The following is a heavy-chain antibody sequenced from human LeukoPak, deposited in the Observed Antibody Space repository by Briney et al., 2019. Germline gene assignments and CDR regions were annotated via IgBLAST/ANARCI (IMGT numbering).Heavy chain of an antibody. CDR3: ASSSREY. D-gene: IGHD2/OR15-2a*01. Sequence: GGSLRLSCAASGFTFSSHSMGWVRQAPGKGLECVATIGLDGAQKDFVDSVKGRFTLSRDNAKNSLFLEMNRLRVEDTAVYYCASSSREYWGQGTLVTVSS. V-gene: IGHV3-7*01. CDR1: GFTFSSHS. J-gene: IGHJ4*02. CDR2: IGLDGAQK.